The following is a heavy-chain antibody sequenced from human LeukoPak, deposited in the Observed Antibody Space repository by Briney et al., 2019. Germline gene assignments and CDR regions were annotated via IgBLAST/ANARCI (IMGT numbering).Heavy chain of an antibody. CDR3: ARLQNLPSGSDAFDI. J-gene: IGHJ3*02. CDR2: INPSGGST. CDR1: GYTFTSYY. V-gene: IGHV1-46*01. Sequence: ASVKVSCKASGYTFTSYYMHWVRQAPGQGLEWMGIINPSGGSTSYAQKFQGRVTMTRDTSTSTVYMELSSLRSEDTAVYYCARLQNLPSGSDAFDIWGQGTMVTVSS. D-gene: IGHD1-14*01.